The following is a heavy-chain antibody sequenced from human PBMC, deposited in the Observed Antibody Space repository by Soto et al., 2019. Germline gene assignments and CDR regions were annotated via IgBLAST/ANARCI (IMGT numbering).Heavy chain of an antibody. V-gene: IGHV3-23*01. CDR1: GFTFSSYA. D-gene: IGHD4-4*01. J-gene: IGHJ1*01. Sequence: GGPLRLSCAASGFTFSSYAMSWVRQAPGKGLEWVSAISGSGSSTYYADSVKGRFTISRDNSKNTLYLEMNSLRAEDTAVYYCAIQSAAITSLFPYSAQGRPVIV. CDR2: ISGSGSST. CDR3: AIQSAAITSLFPY.